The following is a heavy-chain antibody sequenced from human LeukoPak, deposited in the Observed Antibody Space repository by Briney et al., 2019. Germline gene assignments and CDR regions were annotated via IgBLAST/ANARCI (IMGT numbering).Heavy chain of an antibody. D-gene: IGHD3-22*01. CDR3: AKDRPYYYDSSGYLFDY. CDR1: GFTFSSYA. CDR2: ISYDGSNK. V-gene: IGHV3-30*18. J-gene: IGHJ4*02. Sequence: PGGSLRLSCAASGFTFSSYAMGWVRQAPGKGLEWVAVISYDGSNKYYADSVKGRFTISRDNSKNTLYLQMNSLRAEDTAVYYCAKDRPYYYDSSGYLFDYWGQGTLVTVSS.